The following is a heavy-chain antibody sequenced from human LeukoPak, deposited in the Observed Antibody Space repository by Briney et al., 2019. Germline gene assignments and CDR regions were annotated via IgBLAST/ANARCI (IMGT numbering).Heavy chain of an antibody. J-gene: IGHJ4*02. V-gene: IGHV3-7*03. CDR2: INQGEGEK. CDR3: ARGRFIAGTTAYYFDY. CDR1: GFTFSSHW. D-gene: IGHD1-26*01. Sequence: GGSLRLSCVDSGFTFSSHWMSWVRQAPGKGLEWVADINQGEGEKYYVDSVKGRFTISRDNAKKSLFLQMNSLRAEDTAVYYCARGRFIAGTTAYYFDYWGQGTLVTVSS.